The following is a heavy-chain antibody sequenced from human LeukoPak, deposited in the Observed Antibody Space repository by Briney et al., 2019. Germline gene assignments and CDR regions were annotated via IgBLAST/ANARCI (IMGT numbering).Heavy chain of an antibody. Sequence: GSLRLSCAASGFTFSSDWMHWVRQAPGKGLVWVSRINSDGSTTNYADSVKGRFTISRDNAKNSLYLQMNSLRAEDTAVYYCARDQGDYYDSSGYYYVGFDYWGQGTLVTVSS. CDR3: ARDQGDYYDSSGYYYVGFDY. J-gene: IGHJ4*02. CDR2: INSDGSTT. D-gene: IGHD3-22*01. V-gene: IGHV3-74*01. CDR1: GFTFSSDW.